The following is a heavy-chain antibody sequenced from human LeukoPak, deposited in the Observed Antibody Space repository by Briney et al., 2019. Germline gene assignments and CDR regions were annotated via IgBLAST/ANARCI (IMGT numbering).Heavy chain of an antibody. V-gene: IGHV4-30-2*01. CDR3: ARDPRRGIAVADTRPNDY. CDR2: IYHSGST. Sequence: TSETLSLTCAVSGGSISSGGYSWSWIRQPPGKGLEWIGYIYHSGSTYYNPSLKSRVTISVDRSKNQFSLKLSSVTAADTAVYYCARDPRRGIAVADTRPNDYWGQGTLVTVSS. D-gene: IGHD6-19*01. CDR1: GGSISSGGYS. J-gene: IGHJ4*02.